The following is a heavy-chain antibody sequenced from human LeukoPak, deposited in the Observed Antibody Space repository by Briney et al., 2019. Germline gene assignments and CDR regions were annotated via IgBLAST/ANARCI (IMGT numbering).Heavy chain of an antibody. CDR2: IYYSGST. J-gene: IGHJ4*02. Sequence: PSETLSLTCTVSGGSISSSSYYWGWIRQPPGKGLEWIESIYYSGSTYYNPSLKSRVTISVDTSKNQFSLKLSSVTAADTAVYYCARRPRRDDYGDYGTWDYWGQGTLVTVSS. CDR3: ARRPRRDDYGDYGTWDY. CDR1: GGSISSSSYY. V-gene: IGHV4-39*01. D-gene: IGHD4-17*01.